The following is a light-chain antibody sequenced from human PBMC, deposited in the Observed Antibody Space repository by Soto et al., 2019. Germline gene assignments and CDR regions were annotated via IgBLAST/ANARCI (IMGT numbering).Light chain of an antibody. V-gene: IGLV1-47*01. Sequence: QSVLTQPPSASGTPGQRVTISCSGSSSNIGSNYVYWYQQLPGTAPKLLIYRNNQRPSGVPDRFSGSKSGTSASLAISGLRSEDEADYYCAAWGDSLSVRVVFGGGTKVTVL. J-gene: IGLJ2*01. CDR1: SSNIGSNY. CDR3: AAWGDSLSVRVV. CDR2: RNN.